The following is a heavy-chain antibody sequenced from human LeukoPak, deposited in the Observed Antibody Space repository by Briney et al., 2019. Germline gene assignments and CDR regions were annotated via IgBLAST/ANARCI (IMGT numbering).Heavy chain of an antibody. CDR3: ARSISDFWSGFSENYYYYMDV. D-gene: IGHD3-3*01. V-gene: IGHV1-18*01. CDR1: GYTFTSYG. Sequence: EASVKVSCKASGYTFTSYGISWVRQAPGQGLEWMGWISAYNGNTNYAQKLQGRVTMTTGTSTSTAYMELRSLRSDDTAMYYCARSISDFWSGFSENYYYYMDVWGKGTTVTVSS. CDR2: ISAYNGNT. J-gene: IGHJ6*03.